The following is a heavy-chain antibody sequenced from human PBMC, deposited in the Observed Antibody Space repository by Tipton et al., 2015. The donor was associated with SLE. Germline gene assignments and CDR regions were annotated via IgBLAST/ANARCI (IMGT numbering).Heavy chain of an antibody. CDR3: ARSNYDYIWGSYRASAAADAFDI. V-gene: IGHV4-59*11. D-gene: IGHD3-16*02. CDR1: GGSISSHY. Sequence: TLSLTCTVSGGSISSHYWSWIRQPPGEGLEWIGYISYSETTNYNPSLKSRVTISVDTSKNQFSLKLSSVTAADTAVYYCARSNYDYIWGSYRASAAADAFDIWGQGTMVTVSS. J-gene: IGHJ3*02. CDR2: ISYSETT.